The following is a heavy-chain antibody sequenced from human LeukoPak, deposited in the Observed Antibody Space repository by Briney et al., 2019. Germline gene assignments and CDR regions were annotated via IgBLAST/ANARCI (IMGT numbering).Heavy chain of an antibody. Sequence: PGGSLRLSCAASGFTFSSYSMNWVRQAPGKGLEWVSFISSSSTYISYADSVKGRFTISRDNAKNSLYLQMNSLRAEDTAVYYCARAAVDSRFDIWGQGTMVTVSS. CDR2: ISSSSTYI. CDR3: ARAAVDSRFDI. CDR1: GFTFSSYS. J-gene: IGHJ3*02. D-gene: IGHD6-13*01. V-gene: IGHV3-21*01.